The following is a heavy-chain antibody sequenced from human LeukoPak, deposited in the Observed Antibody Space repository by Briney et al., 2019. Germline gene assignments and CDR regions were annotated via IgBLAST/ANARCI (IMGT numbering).Heavy chain of an antibody. CDR2: ISYDGSNK. CDR3: ASWTGSLDY. CDR1: GFTFSSYA. V-gene: IGHV3-30-3*01. J-gene: IGHJ4*02. Sequence: GGSLRLSCAASGFTFSSYAMHWVRQAPGKGLEWVAVISYDGSNKYYADSVKGRFTISRDNSKNTLYLQMNSLRAEDTAVYYCASWTGSLDYWGQGTLVTVSS. D-gene: IGHD3/OR15-3a*01.